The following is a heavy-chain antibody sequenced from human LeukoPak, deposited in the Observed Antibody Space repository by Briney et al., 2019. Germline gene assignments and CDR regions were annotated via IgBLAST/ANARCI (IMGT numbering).Heavy chain of an antibody. J-gene: IGHJ4*02. V-gene: IGHV4-31*03. CDR2: IYYSGST. D-gene: IGHD3-16*02. Sequence: SETLSLTCTVSGGSISSGGYYWSWIRQHPGKGLEWIGYIYYSGSTYYNPSLKSRVTISVDTSKNQFSLKLSSVTAADTAVYYCARFHYVWGSYRFDYWGQGTLVTVSS. CDR3: ARFHYVWGSYRFDY. CDR1: GGSISSGGYY.